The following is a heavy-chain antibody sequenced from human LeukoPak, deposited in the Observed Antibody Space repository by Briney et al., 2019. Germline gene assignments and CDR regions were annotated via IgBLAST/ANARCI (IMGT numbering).Heavy chain of an antibody. V-gene: IGHV3-30*04. J-gene: IGHJ3*02. CDR2: MSYDGTNK. CDR3: ARDDSGSYNALDI. CDR1: GFTFSSYP. D-gene: IGHD1-26*01. Sequence: GGSLRLSCAASGFTFSSYPMHWVRQAPGKGLEWVAVMSYDGTNKYYADSVKGRFTISRHNSKNTLYLQMNSLGAEDTAVYYCARDDSGSYNALDIWGQGTRVTVSS.